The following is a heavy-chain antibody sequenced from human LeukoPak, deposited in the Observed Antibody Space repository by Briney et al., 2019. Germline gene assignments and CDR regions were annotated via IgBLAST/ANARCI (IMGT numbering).Heavy chain of an antibody. D-gene: IGHD3-3*01. V-gene: IGHV4-39*07. CDR3: ARAPPSTYYDFWSGDY. CDR1: GGSISSSSYY. CDR2: IYYSGST. J-gene: IGHJ4*02. Sequence: SETLSLTCTVSGGSISSSSYYWGWIRQPPGNGLEWIGSIYYSGSTYYNPSLKSRVTISVGTSKNQFSLKLSSVTAADTAVYYCARAPPSTYYDFWSGDYWGQGTLVTVSS.